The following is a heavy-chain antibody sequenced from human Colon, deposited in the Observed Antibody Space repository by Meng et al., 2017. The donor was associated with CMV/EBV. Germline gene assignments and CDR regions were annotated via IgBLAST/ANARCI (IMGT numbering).Heavy chain of an antibody. D-gene: IGHD1-1*01. CDR3: ARDRNWIFDY. CDR2: SSHDGTIT. J-gene: IGHJ4*02. V-gene: IGHV3-74*03. CDR1: GFTFSSDV. Sequence: GESLKISCAASGFTFSSDVMHWVRQAPGKGLVWVARSSHDGTITTYVDSVKGRFTISRDNARNTLYLQMNSLRAEDTAVYYCARDRNWIFDYWGRGTLVTVSS.